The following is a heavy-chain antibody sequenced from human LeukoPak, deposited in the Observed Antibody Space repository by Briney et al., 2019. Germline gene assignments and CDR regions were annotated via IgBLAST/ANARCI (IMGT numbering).Heavy chain of an antibody. CDR2: ISYDGSNK. CDR1: GFTFSSYA. D-gene: IGHD6-25*01. V-gene: IGHV3-30*01. Sequence: GGSLRLSCAASGFTFSSYAMHWVRQAPGKGLEWVAVISYDGSNKYYADSVKGRFTISRDNSKNTLYLQMNSLRAEDTAVYYCARSGRLRETEDPKSYYYYMDVWGKGTTVTVSS. CDR3: ARSGRLRETEDPKSYYYYMDV. J-gene: IGHJ6*03.